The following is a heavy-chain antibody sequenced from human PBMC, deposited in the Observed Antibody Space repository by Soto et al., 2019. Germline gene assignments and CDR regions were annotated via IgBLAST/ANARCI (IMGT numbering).Heavy chain of an antibody. CDR3: AREEACSGGSCTYYYYGMDV. CDR2: INPSGGST. J-gene: IGHJ6*02. CDR1: GYTFTSYY. Sequence: ASVKVSCKASGYTFTSYYMHWVRQAPGQRLEWMGIINPSGGSTSYAQKFQGRVTMTRDTSTSTVYMELSSLRSEDTAVYYCAREEACSGGSCTYYYYGMDVWGQGTTVTVSS. V-gene: IGHV1-46*01. D-gene: IGHD2-15*01.